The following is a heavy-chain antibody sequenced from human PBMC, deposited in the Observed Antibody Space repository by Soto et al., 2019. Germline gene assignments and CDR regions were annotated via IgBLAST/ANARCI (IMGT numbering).Heavy chain of an antibody. D-gene: IGHD4-17*01. V-gene: IGHV1-69*01. Sequence: QVQLVQSVAEVKKPGSSVKVSCTASGGTFSSYAISWVRQAPGEGLEWMGGIIPIFGTTNYAQKFQGRVTITADESTSTVYMELSSLRSEDTAVYYCARESPIDGDYGLAFDIGGQGTMVTVAS. CDR2: IIPIFGTT. CDR1: GGTFSSYA. J-gene: IGHJ3*02. CDR3: ARESPIDGDYGLAFDI.